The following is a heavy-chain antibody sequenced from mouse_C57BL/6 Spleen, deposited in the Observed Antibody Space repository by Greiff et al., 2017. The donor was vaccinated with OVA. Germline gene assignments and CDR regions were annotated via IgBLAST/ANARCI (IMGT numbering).Heavy chain of an antibody. J-gene: IGHJ2*01. V-gene: IGHV3-6*01. CDR1: GYSITSGYY. CDR3: ARVIGTTYYLDY. CDR2: ISYDGSN. D-gene: IGHD4-1*01. Sequence: EVKLMESGPGLVKPSQSLSLTCSVTGYSITSGYYWNWIRQFPGNKLEWMGYISYDGSNNYNPSLKNRISITRDTSKNQFFLKLNSVTTEDTATYYCARVIGTTYYLDYWDQGTTLTVSS.